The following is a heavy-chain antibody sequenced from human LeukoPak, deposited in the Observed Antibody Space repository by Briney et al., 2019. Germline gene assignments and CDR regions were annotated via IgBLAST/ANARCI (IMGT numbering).Heavy chain of an antibody. J-gene: IGHJ4*02. CDR2: IYYSGST. CDR1: GGSISSGGYY. CDR3: ARVEYQLLLADY. Sequence: SHTLSLTCTVSGGSISSGGYYWSWIRQHPGKGLEWIGYIYYSGSTYYNPSLKSRVTISVDTSKNQFSLKLSSVTAADTAVYYCARVEYQLLLADYWGQGTLVTVSS. V-gene: IGHV4-31*03. D-gene: IGHD2-2*01.